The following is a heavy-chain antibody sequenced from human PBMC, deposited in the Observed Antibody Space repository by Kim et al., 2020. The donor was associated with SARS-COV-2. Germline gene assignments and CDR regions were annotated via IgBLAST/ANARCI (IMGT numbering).Heavy chain of an antibody. D-gene: IGHD3-22*01. V-gene: IGHV4-39*01. CDR3: ARHERSGYRRVDI. Sequence: SETLSLTCTVPGGSISSSSYYWGWIRQPPGKGLEWIGSIYHSGSTYYNPSLKRRVTITVDTSKNQFSLKLSSLTAADTAVYYCARHERSGYRRVDIWGEGTMVTVSS. J-gene: IGHJ3*02. CDR2: IYHSGST. CDR1: GGSISSSSYY.